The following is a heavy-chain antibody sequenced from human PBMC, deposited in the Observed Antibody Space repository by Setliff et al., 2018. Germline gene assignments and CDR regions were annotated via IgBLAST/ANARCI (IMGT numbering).Heavy chain of an antibody. CDR3: ARTSGSGSSLLPNFSDP. CDR1: GGSISSSSYY. V-gene: IGHV4-39*07. Sequence: SETLSLTCTVSGGSISSSSYYWGWIRQPPGKGLEWIGSIYHSGSTYYNPSLKSRVTISVDTSKNQFSLKLSSVTAADTAVYYCARTSGSGSSLLPNFSDPWGQGTLVTVSS. J-gene: IGHJ5*02. CDR2: IYHSGST. D-gene: IGHD3-10*01.